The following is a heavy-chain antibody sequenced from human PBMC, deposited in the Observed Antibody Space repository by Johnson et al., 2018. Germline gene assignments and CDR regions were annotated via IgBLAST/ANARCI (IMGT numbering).Heavy chain of an antibody. J-gene: IGHJ3*02. Sequence: VQLQESGGGLVQPGRSLRLSCAASGLTFADYAMHWVRQPPGKAPEWVSGIAWNSGTIVYADSVRGRFTISRDTAKNSLFLQMNNLRPEDTAVYYCGRGPPMNIIVGVIGDGVDMWGQGTKVTVSS. CDR2: IAWNSGTI. V-gene: IGHV3-9*01. CDR3: GRGPPMNIIVGVIGDGVDM. D-gene: IGHD1-26*01. CDR1: GLTFADYA.